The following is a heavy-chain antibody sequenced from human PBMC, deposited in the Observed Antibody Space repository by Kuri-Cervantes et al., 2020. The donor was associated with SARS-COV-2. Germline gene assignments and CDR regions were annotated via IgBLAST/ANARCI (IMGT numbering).Heavy chain of an antibody. V-gene: IGHV1-69*05. J-gene: IGHJ4*02. CDR1: GGTFSSYA. CDR2: IIPIFGTA. D-gene: IGHD6-13*01. CDR3: ARGLAAAFGVDY. Sequence: SVKVSCKASGGTFSSYAISWVRQAPGQGLEWMGGIIPIFGTANYAQKFQGRVTMTTDTSTSTAYMELRSLRSDDTAVYYCARGLAAAFGVDYWGQGTLVTVPS.